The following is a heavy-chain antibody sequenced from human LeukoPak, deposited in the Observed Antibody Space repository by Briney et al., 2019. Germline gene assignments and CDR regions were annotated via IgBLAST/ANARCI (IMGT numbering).Heavy chain of an antibody. CDR3: RVSGGSSPDY. J-gene: IGHJ4*02. D-gene: IGHD2-15*01. CDR1: GFTFSSYD. V-gene: IGHV3-48*03. CDR2: ISRSTSGL. Sequence: GGSLRLSCAASGFTFSSYDMWWVRQAPGKGLEWVSYISRSTSGLSSADSAKGRFTISRANDNNSLYLQMNSLSVEDTAVYHRRVSGGSSPDYWGQGTLVTVSS.